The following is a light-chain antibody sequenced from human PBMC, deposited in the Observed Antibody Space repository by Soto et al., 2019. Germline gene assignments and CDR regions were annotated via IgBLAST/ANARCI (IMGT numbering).Light chain of an antibody. CDR2: GAS. CDR1: QGISKW. J-gene: IGKJ1*01. V-gene: IGKV1-5*01. CDR3: QQYKSYDMWS. Sequence: DIQMTQSPSTLSASVGDRVTITCRASQGISKWLAWYQQKPGKAPKLLIYGASSLENGVPSRFSGSGSGTEFTLTISSLQPDDFATYFCQQYKSYDMWSFGQGTKVDIK.